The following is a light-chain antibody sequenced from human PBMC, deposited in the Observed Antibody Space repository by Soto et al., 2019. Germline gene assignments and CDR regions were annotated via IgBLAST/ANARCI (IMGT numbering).Light chain of an antibody. J-gene: IGKJ5*01. CDR3: QQSFRSPIT. Sequence: DIQMTQSPSSLSTSVGDTVTMTCRASQSIALSVNWYQQKPGKAPKLLIYVALTLESGVPSRFSGSGSGTEFTLTIRSLQPEDFATYYCQQSFRSPITFGQGTRLE. CDR1: QSIALS. CDR2: VAL. V-gene: IGKV1-39*01.